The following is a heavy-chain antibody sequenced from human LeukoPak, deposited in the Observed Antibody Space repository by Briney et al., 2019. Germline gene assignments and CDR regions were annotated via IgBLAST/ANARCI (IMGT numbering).Heavy chain of an antibody. CDR1: GFNFRSYA. J-gene: IGHJ3*02. V-gene: IGHV3-30-3*01. CDR2: ISYDGSNE. D-gene: IGHD2-15*01. Sequence: PGRSLRLSCTASGFNFRSYAMYWARQAPGKGLEWVAIISYDGSNEHYADSVKGRFTISRDTSKNTLYLQMNSLRAEDTAVYYCARICSGGNCYFPSIWGQGTMVTVSS. CDR3: ARICSGGNCYFPSI.